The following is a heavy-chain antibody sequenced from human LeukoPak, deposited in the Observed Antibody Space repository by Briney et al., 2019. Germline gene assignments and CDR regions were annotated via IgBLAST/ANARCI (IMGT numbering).Heavy chain of an antibody. CDR1: GFTVSSNY. V-gene: IGHV3-53*01. Sequence: GGSLRLSCAASGFTVSSNYMSWVRQAPGKGLEWVSVIYSGGSTYYADSVKGRFTISRDNSKNTLYLQMNSLRAEDTAVYYCANIPEVVPAAILPFDYWGQGTLVTVSS. CDR3: ANIPEVVPAAILPFDY. D-gene: IGHD2-2*01. CDR2: IYSGGST. J-gene: IGHJ4*02.